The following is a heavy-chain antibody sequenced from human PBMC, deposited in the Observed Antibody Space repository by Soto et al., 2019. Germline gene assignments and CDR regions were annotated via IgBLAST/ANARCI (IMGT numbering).Heavy chain of an antibody. V-gene: IGHV4-61*01. CDR1: GGSVSSGSYY. D-gene: IGHD6-13*01. Sequence: SETLSLTCTVSGGSVSSGSYYWSWIRQPPGKGLEWIGYIYYSGSTNYNPSLKSRVTISVDTSKNQFSLKLSSVTAADTAVYYCARDPLGIAVAYWGQGTLVTVFS. J-gene: IGHJ4*02. CDR3: ARDPLGIAVAY. CDR2: IYYSGST.